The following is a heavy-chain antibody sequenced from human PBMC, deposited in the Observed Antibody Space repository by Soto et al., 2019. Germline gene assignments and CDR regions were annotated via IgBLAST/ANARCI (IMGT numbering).Heavy chain of an antibody. D-gene: IGHD6-13*01. J-gene: IGHJ6*02. CDR2: ISYDGSNK. Sequence: PGRSLRLSCAACGFTFSSYGMHWVRQAPGKGLEWVAVISYDGSNKYYADSVKGRFTISRDNSKNTLYLQMNSLRAEDTAVYYCAKDFSIQQQLLYYYYYGMDVWGQGTTVTVSS. CDR3: AKDFSIQQQLLYYYYYGMDV. CDR1: GFTFSSYG. V-gene: IGHV3-30*18.